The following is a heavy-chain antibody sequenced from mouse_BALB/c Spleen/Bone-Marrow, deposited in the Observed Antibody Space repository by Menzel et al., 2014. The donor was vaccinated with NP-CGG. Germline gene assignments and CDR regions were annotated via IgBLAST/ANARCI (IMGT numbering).Heavy chain of an antibody. D-gene: IGHD1-1*01. CDR1: GYSFTSYW. CDR2: IYPGNSDT. J-gene: IGHJ1*01. CDR3: TRFGSSYDWYFDV. V-gene: IGHV1-5*01. Sequence: VQLQQSGTVLARPGASVKMSCKASGYSFTSYWIHWVKQRPGQGLEWIGAIYPGNSDTSYNQKFKGKAKLTAVTSANTAYMELSSLTNEDSAVFYWTRFGSSYDWYFDVWGAGTTVTVSS.